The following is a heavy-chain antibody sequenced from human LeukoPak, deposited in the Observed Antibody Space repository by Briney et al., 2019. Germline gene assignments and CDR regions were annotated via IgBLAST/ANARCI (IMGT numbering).Heavy chain of an antibody. J-gene: IGHJ4*02. Sequence: ASETLSLTCTVSGGSISSSSYYWGWIRQPPGKGLEWIGSIYYSGSTYYNPSLKSRVTISVDTSKNQFSLKLSSVTAADTAVYYCARGQLTTTFDYWGQGTLVTVSS. CDR3: ARGQLTTTFDY. V-gene: IGHV4-39*01. CDR1: GGSISSSSYY. CDR2: IYYSGST. D-gene: IGHD4-11*01.